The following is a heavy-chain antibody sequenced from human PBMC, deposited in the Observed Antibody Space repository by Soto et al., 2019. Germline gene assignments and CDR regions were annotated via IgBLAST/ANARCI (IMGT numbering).Heavy chain of an antibody. V-gene: IGHV2-5*02. J-gene: IGHJ4*02. CDR1: GFSLSSTRMA. CDR3: AHIVVAGLGYYFDY. CDR2: IYWDDDK. D-gene: IGHD6-19*01. Sequence: QITLKESGPTLVKPTQTLTLTFTFSGFSLSSTRMAVGWIRQPPGKALEWLALIYWDDDKRYSPFLKSRLTITKDTSKNPVVLTMSNMDPVDTARYYCAHIVVAGLGYYFDYWGQGTLVTVSS.